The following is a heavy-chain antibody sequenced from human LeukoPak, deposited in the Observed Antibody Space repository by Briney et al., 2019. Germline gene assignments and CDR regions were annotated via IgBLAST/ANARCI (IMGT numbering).Heavy chain of an antibody. CDR2: INQDGSEK. CDR1: GFTFSNYG. Sequence: PGGSLRLSCATSGFTFSNYGMHWVRQAPGKGLEWVANINQDGSEKYYVGSVKGRFTISRDNARNSLYLQMNSLRAEDTAVYYCARGPPPSESSSWYLSVGDHYYYYYYMDVWGKGTTVTISS. J-gene: IGHJ6*03. D-gene: IGHD6-13*01. CDR3: ARGPPPSESSSWYLSVGDHYYYYYYMDV. V-gene: IGHV3-7*01.